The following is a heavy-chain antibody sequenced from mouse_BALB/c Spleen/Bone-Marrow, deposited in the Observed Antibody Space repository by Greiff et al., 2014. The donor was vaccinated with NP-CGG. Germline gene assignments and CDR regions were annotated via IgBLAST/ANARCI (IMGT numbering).Heavy chain of an antibody. Sequence: EVKLVESGPGLVKPSQSLSLTCTVTGYSITSDFAWSWIRQFPGNKPEWMGYISYYGITSYNPSLKSRISITRDTSKNQFFLQLNSVTSEDTATYYCARSYYAMDYWGQGISVTVSS. CDR1: GYSITSDFA. CDR2: ISYYGIT. CDR3: ARSYYAMDY. J-gene: IGHJ4*01. V-gene: IGHV3-2*02.